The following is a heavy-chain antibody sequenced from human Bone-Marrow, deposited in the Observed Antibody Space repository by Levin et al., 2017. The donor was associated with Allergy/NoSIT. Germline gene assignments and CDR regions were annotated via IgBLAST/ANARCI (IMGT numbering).Heavy chain of an antibody. Sequence: LSLTCAASGFAFSNYWMHWVRRAPGKGLVWVSRINRGGTSTTYADSVKGRFTISRDNAKNTLYLQMNSLRAEDTAVYYCARDPFAYNFGSGSYLDYWGQGTLVSVSS. V-gene: IGHV3-74*01. CDR1: GFAFSNYW. CDR3: ARDPFAYNFGSGSYLDY. CDR2: INRGGTST. D-gene: IGHD3-10*01. J-gene: IGHJ4*02.